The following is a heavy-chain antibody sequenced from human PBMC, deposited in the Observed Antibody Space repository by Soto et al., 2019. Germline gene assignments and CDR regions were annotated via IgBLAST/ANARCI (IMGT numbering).Heavy chain of an antibody. CDR2: ISAYDANT. CDR1: XYXFSSYG. V-gene: IGHV1-18*01. CDR3: ARDGYXGSXTYFDF. Sequence: QVQLVQSGADVKKPGASVKVSCXXSXYXFSSYGFSWVRQAPGQGLEWMGWISAYDANTNYAQNLQGRVTMTTDTSTSTAYMELRSLRSDDTAVYYXARDGYXGSXTYFDFWGQGTLVTVSS. D-gene: IGHD6-25*01. J-gene: IGHJ4*02.